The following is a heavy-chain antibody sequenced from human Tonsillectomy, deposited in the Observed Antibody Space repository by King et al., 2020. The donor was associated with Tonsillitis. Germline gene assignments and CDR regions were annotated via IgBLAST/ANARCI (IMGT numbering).Heavy chain of an antibody. J-gene: IGHJ3*02. CDR2: IWYDGSNN. CDR3: VRGSGDPYPHAFDI. Sequence: VQLVESGGGVVQPGRSLRLSCAASGFTFSTYGMHWVRPAPGKGLEWVAGIWYDGSNNYSADSVKGRFTISRDNSKKTLYLERSSLRAEDTAVYYCVRGSGDPYPHAFDIWGQGTMVTVSS. D-gene: IGHD2-15*01. V-gene: IGHV3-33*01. CDR1: GFTFSTYG.